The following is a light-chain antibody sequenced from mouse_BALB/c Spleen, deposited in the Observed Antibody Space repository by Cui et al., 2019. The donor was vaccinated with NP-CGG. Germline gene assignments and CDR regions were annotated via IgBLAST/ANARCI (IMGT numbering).Light chain of an antibody. Sequence: QAVLTPESALTTSPGETVTLTCRSSTGAVTNSNYANWVREKPDHLFTGLIGGTNNRAPGVPARFSGSLIGDKAALTITGAQTEDEAIYFCALWYSNHWVFGGGTKLTVL. CDR2: GTN. J-gene: IGLJ1*01. CDR3: ALWYSNHWV. V-gene: IGLV1*01. CDR1: TGAVTNSNY.